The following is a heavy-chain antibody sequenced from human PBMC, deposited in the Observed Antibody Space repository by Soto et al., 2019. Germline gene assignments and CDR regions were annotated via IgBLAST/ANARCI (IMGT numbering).Heavy chain of an antibody. CDR2: ISWNGAAT. J-gene: IGHJ4*02. Sequence: EAHLVESGGGLVQPGRSLRLSRVASGFTFDDYAIHWVRQAPGKGLEWVSGISWNGAATGYADSVKGRFTISGDNAKNSLYLQMSSLRTEDTAIYYCANLPLYGSGFDCWGQGTLVTVSS. V-gene: IGHV3-9*01. CDR1: GFTFDDYA. CDR3: ANLPLYGSGFDC. D-gene: IGHD3-10*01.